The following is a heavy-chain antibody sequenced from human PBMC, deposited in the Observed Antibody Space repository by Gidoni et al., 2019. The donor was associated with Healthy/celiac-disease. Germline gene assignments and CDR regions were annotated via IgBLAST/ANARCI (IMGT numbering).Heavy chain of an antibody. J-gene: IGHJ3*02. V-gene: IGHV4-59*01. CDR2: IYYSGST. CDR3: ARNIMITFGGVIPDYAFDI. D-gene: IGHD3-16*02. Sequence: QVQLQESGPGLVKPSETLSLTCTVSGGSISSYYWSWIRQPPGKGLEWIGYIYYSGSTNYNPSLKSRVTISVDTSKNQFSLKLSSVTAADTAVYYCARNIMITFGGVIPDYAFDIWGQGTMVTVSS. CDR1: GGSISSYY.